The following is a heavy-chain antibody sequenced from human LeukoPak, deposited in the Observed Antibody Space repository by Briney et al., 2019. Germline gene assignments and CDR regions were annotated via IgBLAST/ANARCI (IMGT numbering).Heavy chain of an antibody. V-gene: IGHV3-11*04. D-gene: IGHD6-25*01. CDR3: ARDPTLLSSGWQEFYFDF. CDR2: ISSSGSTI. J-gene: IGHJ4*02. CDR1: GFTFSDYY. Sequence: GGSLRLSCAASGFTFSDYYMSWIRQAPGKGLEWVSYISSSGSTIYYADSVKGRFTICRDNAKNLLYLRMNSLRAEETAVYYCARDPTLLSSGWQEFYFDFWGQGTLVTVSS.